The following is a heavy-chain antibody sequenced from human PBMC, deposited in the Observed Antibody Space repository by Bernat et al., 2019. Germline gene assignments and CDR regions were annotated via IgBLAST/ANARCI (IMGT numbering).Heavy chain of an antibody. CDR3: AEIQLWPTADY. Sequence: QVQLVESGGGVVQPGRSLRLSCAASGFTFSSYGMHWVRQAPGKGPEWVAVISYDGSNKYYADSVKGRFTISRDNSKNTLYLQMNSLRAEDTAVYYCAEIQLWPTADYWGQGTLVTVSS. J-gene: IGHJ4*02. V-gene: IGHV3-30*03. CDR1: GFTFSSYG. D-gene: IGHD5-18*01. CDR2: ISYDGSNK.